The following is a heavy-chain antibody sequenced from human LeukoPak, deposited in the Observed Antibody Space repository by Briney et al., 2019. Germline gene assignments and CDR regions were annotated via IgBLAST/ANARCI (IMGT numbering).Heavy chain of an antibody. D-gene: IGHD3-3*01. CDR1: GYTFTSYG. CDR3: ARMSIFGVAKFYYFDY. Sequence: ASVSVSCKASGYTFTSYGISWVRQAPGQGLEWMGWISAYNGNTNYAQKLQGRVTMTTDTSTSTAYMELRSLRSDDTAVYYCARMSIFGVAKFYYFDYWGQGTLVTVSS. V-gene: IGHV1-18*01. CDR2: ISAYNGNT. J-gene: IGHJ4*02.